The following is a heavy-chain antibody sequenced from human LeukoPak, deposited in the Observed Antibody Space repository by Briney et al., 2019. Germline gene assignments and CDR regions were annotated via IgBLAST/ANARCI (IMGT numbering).Heavy chain of an antibody. D-gene: IGHD2-2*01. Sequence: SSEALSLTCTVSGGSIRNGDYYWSWIRQPPGKGLECIGYIYYSGTTYYNPSLKSRVTISVDTSKNQFSLRLTSVTAADTAVYYCARIGLGHCSSTSCNYFDYWGQGTLVTVSS. CDR3: ARIGLGHCSSTSCNYFDY. CDR2: IYYSGTT. CDR1: GGSIRNGDYY. J-gene: IGHJ4*02. V-gene: IGHV4-30-4*01.